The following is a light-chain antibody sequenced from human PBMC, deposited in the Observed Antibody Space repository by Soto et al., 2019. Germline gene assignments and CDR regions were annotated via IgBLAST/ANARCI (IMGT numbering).Light chain of an antibody. CDR3: SSYAGSNTLV. CDR1: SRDVGAYEH. Sequence: QSALTQPPYASGTPGQSVTISCTGSSRDVGAYEHVAWYEQHPGKAPKLIIYEVNKRPSGVPNRFSGSKSGNTASLIVAGLQAEDDAYYYCSSYAGSNTLVFGGGTKLTVL. J-gene: IGLJ2*01. CDR2: EVN. V-gene: IGLV2-8*01.